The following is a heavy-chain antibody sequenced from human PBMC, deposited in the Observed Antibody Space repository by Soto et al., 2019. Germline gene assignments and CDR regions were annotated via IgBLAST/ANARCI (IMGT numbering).Heavy chain of an antibody. CDR1: GYTFSGYG. Sequence: ASVKVSCKASGYTFSGYGISWVRQAPGQGLEWMGWISAYNGHTNYAQKLQDRVTMTTDTSTSTAYMELRSLKSDDTAVYYCARDRDVVTTIRSLGDYYYYYMDVWGKGTTVTVSS. CDR3: ARDRDVVTTIRSLGDYYYYYMDV. D-gene: IGHD5-12*01. CDR2: ISAYNGHT. J-gene: IGHJ6*03. V-gene: IGHV1-18*01.